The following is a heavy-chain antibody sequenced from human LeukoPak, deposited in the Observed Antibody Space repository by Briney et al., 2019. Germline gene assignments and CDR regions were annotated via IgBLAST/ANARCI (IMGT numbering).Heavy chain of an antibody. CDR1: GFTFGGYA. J-gene: IGHJ4*02. CDR3: TRDRGAYNLYDY. CDR2: IRSKAYGETA. Sequence: GGSLRLSCTASGFTFGGYAMSWIRQAPGKGLEWVGFIRSKAYGETADYAASVEGRFTISRDDSKAIAYLQMNSLKTEDTAVYHCTRDRGAYNLYDYWGQGTLVTVSS. V-gene: IGHV3-49*03. D-gene: IGHD1-1*01.